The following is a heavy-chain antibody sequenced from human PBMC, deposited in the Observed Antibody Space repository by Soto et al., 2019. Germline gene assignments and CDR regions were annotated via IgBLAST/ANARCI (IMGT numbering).Heavy chain of an antibody. CDR2: ITSDTKTI. V-gene: IGHV3-48*02. CDR1: GFTFSVYS. CDR3: ARSVDGRIDY. Sequence: EVQWVESGGDLVQRGGSLRLSCVASGFTFSVYSMNWVRQAPGKGLEWFSYITSDTKTIKYADSVKGRFTISRDNVKNSAHLQMNSMIHVDTALYYSARSVDGRIDYWGQGTVVTVSS. D-gene: IGHD2-8*01. J-gene: IGHJ4*02.